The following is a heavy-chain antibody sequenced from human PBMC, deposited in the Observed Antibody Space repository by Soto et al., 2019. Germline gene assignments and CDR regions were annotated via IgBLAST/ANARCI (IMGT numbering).Heavy chain of an antibody. J-gene: IGHJ4*02. CDR2: IKQDGSEK. D-gene: IGHD5-18*01. CDR3: ARVGYSYGYALFDY. CDR1: GFTFSSYW. V-gene: IGHV3-7*01. Sequence: GGSLRLSCAASGFTFSSYWMSCVRQAPGKGLEWVANIKQDGSEKYYVDSVKGRFTISRDNAKNSLYLQMNSLRAEDTAVYYCARVGYSYGYALFDYWGQGTLVTVSS.